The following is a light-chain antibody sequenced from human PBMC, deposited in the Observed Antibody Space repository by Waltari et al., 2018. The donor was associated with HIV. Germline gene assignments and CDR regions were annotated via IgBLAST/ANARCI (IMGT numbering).Light chain of an antibody. Sequence: QSVLTQPPSASGTPGQGVTISCSGSSSNLGSNAVTWSRQLPGTAPKVLIYSNNQRPSGVPDRFSGSKSGTSASLAISGLQSEDDADYYCAAWDDSLNGLLFGGGTKLTVL. J-gene: IGLJ2*01. CDR1: SSNLGSNA. V-gene: IGLV1-44*01. CDR2: SNN. CDR3: AAWDDSLNGLL.